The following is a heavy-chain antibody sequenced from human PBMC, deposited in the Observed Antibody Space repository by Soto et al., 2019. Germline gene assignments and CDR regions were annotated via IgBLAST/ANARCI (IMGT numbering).Heavy chain of an antibody. CDR2: VNHSGEA. D-gene: IGHD1-26*01. J-gene: IGHJ5*02. CDR1: GGSFRSYY. Sequence: PSETLSLTCGAYGGSFRSYYWIWVRQPPGKGLEWIGEVNHSGEATYNAYLESRLTISLDTSNNQFSLKMTSVTAADTAMYFCSRAERCPSCWFDPWGQGTQVTVSS. CDR3: SRAERCPSCWFDP. V-gene: IGHV4-34*01.